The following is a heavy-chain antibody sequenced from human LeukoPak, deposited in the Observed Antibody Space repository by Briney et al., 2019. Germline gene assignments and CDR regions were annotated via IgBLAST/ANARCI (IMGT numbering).Heavy chain of an antibody. CDR1: GGSISRYY. V-gene: IGHV4-59*01. CDR2: IYYNGDT. D-gene: IGHD3-16*01. CDR3: ASEQSGGEAAFDI. Sequence: PSETLSLTCTVSGGSISRYYWSWIRQPPGKGLEWIGYIYYNGDTNYNRSLKSRVTISVDTSKNQFSLKLSSVTAADTAMYYCASEQSGGEAAFDIWGQGTMVAVSS. J-gene: IGHJ3*02.